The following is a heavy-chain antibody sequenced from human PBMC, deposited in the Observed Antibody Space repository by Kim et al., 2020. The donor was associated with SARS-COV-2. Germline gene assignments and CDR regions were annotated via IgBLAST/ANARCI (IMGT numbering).Heavy chain of an antibody. CDR2: INPSGGST. CDR3: ARDLDIVVVPAAISPHWYFDL. V-gene: IGHV1-46*01. J-gene: IGHJ2*01. Sequence: ASVKVSCKASGYTFTSYYMHWVRQAPGQGLEWMGIINPSGGSTSYAQKFQGRVTMTRDTSTSTVYMELSSLRSEDTAVYYCARDLDIVVVPAAISPHWYFDLWGRGTLVTVSS. D-gene: IGHD2-2*02. CDR1: GYTFTSYY.